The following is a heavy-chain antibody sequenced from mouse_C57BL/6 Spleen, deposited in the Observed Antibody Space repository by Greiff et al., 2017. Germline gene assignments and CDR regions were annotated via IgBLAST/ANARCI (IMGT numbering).Heavy chain of an antibody. V-gene: IGHV10-1*01. CDR2: IRSKSNNYAT. J-gene: IGHJ4*01. CDR1: GFSFNTYA. Sequence: EVQLVESGGGLVQPKGSLKLSCAASGFSFNTYALNWVRQAPGKGLEWVARIRSKSNNYATYYADSVKDRFTITRDDSESMLYLQMNNVKTEDTAMYYCGRHDYYSNTYAMDYWGQGTSVTVSS. CDR3: GRHDYYSNTYAMDY. D-gene: IGHD2-5*01.